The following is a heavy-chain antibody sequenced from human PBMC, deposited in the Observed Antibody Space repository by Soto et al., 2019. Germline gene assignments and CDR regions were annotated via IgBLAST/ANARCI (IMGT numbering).Heavy chain of an antibody. J-gene: IGHJ4*02. V-gene: IGHV4-4*07. CDR1: GCSISSHY. D-gene: IGHD5-18*01. CDR3: ARDRGQLWPLDY. CDR2: IYTSGTT. Sequence: PSEPLSLTCPVSGCSISSHYWTWLRQPAGKGLEWIGRIYTSGTTNYNPSLTSRVTMSVDTSKNQFSLNLTSVTAADTAVYYCARDRGQLWPLDYWGQGTLVTASA.